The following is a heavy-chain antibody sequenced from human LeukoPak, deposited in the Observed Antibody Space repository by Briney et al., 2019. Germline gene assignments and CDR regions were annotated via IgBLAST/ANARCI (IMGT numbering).Heavy chain of an antibody. Sequence: SVKVSCKASGGTFSSYAISCVRQAPGQGLEWMGGIIPIFGTANYAQKFQGRVTITADESTSTAYMELSSLRSEDTAVYYCARQGRYCSSTSCYEPDYWGQGTLVTVSS. D-gene: IGHD2-2*01. CDR3: ARQGRYCSSTSCYEPDY. CDR1: GGTFSSYA. V-gene: IGHV1-69*13. J-gene: IGHJ4*02. CDR2: IIPIFGTA.